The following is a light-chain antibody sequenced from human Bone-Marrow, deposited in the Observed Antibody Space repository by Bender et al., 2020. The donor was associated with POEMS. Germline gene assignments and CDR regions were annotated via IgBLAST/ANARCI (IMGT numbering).Light chain of an antibody. V-gene: IGLV3-1*01. J-gene: IGLJ3*02. CDR1: KLGDTY. CDR2: DDD. CDR3: VAWDASLNGWV. Sequence: SYELTQPPSVSVSPGQTVSITCSGDKLGDTYVCWYQQKPGQAPVSVVYDDDERPSGIRERFSGSKSGTSASLAITGLQSDDEAIYFCVAWDASLNGWVFGGGTKLTVL.